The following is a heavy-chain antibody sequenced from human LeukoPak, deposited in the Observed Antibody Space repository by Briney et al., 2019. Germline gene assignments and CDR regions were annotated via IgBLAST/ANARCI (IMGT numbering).Heavy chain of an antibody. Sequence: PSETLSLTCTVSGGSISSYYWSWIRQPPGKGLEWIGYIYYSGSTNYNPSLKSRVTLSVDTSKNQFSLKLSSVTAADTAVYYCARPRAYGDYDAFDIWGQGTTVTVSS. CDR3: ARPRAYGDYDAFDI. V-gene: IGHV4-59*08. D-gene: IGHD4-17*01. J-gene: IGHJ3*02. CDR2: IYYSGST. CDR1: GGSISSYY.